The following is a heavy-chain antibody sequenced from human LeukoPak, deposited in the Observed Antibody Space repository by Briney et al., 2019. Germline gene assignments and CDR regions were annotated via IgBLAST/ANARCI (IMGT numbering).Heavy chain of an antibody. J-gene: IGHJ4*02. Sequence: GASVKVSCKASGYTFTSYYIHWVRQAPGQGLEWMGIINPSGGSTRYTQKFQGRVTMTRDTSTSTVYMELSSLRSEDTAVYYCARVDPSSYDSGHLDSWGQGTLVTVSS. CDR1: GYTFTSYY. V-gene: IGHV1-46*01. CDR2: INPSGGST. CDR3: ARVDPSSYDSGHLDS. D-gene: IGHD3-22*01.